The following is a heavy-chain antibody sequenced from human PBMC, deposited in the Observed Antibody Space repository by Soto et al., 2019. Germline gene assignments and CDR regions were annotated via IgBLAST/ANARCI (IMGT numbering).Heavy chain of an antibody. CDR3: ARARYSYGLREARFDY. CDR2: IKQDGSEK. D-gene: IGHD5-18*01. CDR1: GFTFSSYW. J-gene: IGHJ4*02. Sequence: GGSLRLSCAASGFTFSSYWMSWFRQAPGKGLEWVANIKQDGSEKYYVDSVKGRFTISRDNAKNSLYLQMNSLRAEDTAVYYCARARYSYGLREARFDYWGQGTLVTVSS. V-gene: IGHV3-7*01.